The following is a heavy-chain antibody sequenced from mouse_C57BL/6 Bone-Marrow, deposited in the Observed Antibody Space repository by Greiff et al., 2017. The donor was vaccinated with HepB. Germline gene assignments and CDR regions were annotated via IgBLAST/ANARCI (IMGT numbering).Heavy chain of an antibody. CDR1: GFTFSSYG. J-gene: IGHJ4*01. D-gene: IGHD2-1*01. V-gene: IGHV5-6*01. CDR2: ISSGGSYT. CDR3: ARHGNYVYYAMDY. Sequence: VQLKESGGDLVKPGGSLKLSCAASGFTFSSYGMSWVRQTPDKRLEWVATISSGGSYTYYPDSVKGRFTISRDNAKNTLYLQMSSLKSEDTAMYYCARHGNYVYYAMDYWGQGTSVTVSS.